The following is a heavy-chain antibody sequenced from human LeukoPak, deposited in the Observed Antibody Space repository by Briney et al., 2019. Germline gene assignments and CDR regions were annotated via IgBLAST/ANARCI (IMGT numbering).Heavy chain of an antibody. D-gene: IGHD2/OR15-2a*01. CDR3: ARGLRLPSRSTPAVPHV. CDR2: INHSGTT. V-gene: IGHV4-34*01. J-gene: IGHJ6*04. CDR1: GGSFSDYY. Sequence: SETLSLTCAVYGGSFSDYYWNWIRQPPGKGLEWIGEINHSGTTNYNPSLKSRVTISVDTSKNHFSLRLSAVTAADTAVYHCARGLRLPSRSTPAVPHVWGKGTTVTVSA.